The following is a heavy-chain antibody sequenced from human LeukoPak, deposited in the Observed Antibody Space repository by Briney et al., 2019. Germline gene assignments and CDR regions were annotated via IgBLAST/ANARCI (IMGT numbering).Heavy chain of an antibody. CDR3: ARAHCSGGSCYSYLEDAFDI. Sequence: PSQTLSLTCTVSGGSISSGDYYWSWIRQPPGKGLEWIGYIYYSGSTYYNPSLKSRVTISVDTSKNQFSLKLSSVTAADTAVYYCARAHCSGGSCYSYLEDAFDIWGQGTMVTVSS. J-gene: IGHJ3*02. D-gene: IGHD2-15*01. CDR2: IYYSGST. CDR1: GGSISSGDYY. V-gene: IGHV4-30-4*01.